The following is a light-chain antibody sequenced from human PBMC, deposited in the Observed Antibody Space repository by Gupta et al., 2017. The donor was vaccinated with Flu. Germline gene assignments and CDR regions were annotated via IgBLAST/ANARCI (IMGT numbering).Light chain of an antibody. CDR1: SSDVGGYNY. V-gene: IGLV2-14*01. Sequence: QSALTQPASVSGSPGQSITISCTGTSSDVGGYNYVSWYQQHPGKVPKLMIYEVSSRPSGVSNRFSGSKSGTTASLTISGLQAEDEDDYYCNSYTSNSRVFGGGTKLTVL. CDR3: NSYTSNSRV. CDR2: EVS. J-gene: IGLJ3*02.